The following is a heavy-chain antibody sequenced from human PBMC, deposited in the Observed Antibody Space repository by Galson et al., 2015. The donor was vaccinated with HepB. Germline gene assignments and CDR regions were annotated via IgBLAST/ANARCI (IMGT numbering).Heavy chain of an antibody. CDR3: ARVLGRSRHDPAFDI. CDR1: GFTFSSYS. D-gene: IGHD6-6*01. J-gene: IGHJ3*02. CDR2: ISSSSSYI. Sequence: SLRLSCAASGFTFSSYSMNWVRQAPGKGLEWVSSISSSSSYIYYADSVKGRFTISRDNAKNSLYLQMNSLRAEDTAVYYCARVLGRSRHDPAFDIWGQGTMVTVSS. V-gene: IGHV3-21*01.